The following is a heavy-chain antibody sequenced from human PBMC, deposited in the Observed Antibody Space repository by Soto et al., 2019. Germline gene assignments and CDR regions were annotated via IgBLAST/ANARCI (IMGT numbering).Heavy chain of an antibody. Sequence: QVQLVQSGAEVKKPGSSVKVSCKASGGTFSSYAISWVRQAPGQGLEWMGGIIPIFGTANYAQKFQGRVTITADDSTSTVYMELGSLRSEDTAVYYCARGGRYYDFWSGYYAAYYYGMDVWGQGPTVTVSS. V-gene: IGHV1-69*12. CDR3: ARGGRYYDFWSGYYAAYYYGMDV. CDR1: GGTFSSYA. D-gene: IGHD3-3*01. CDR2: IIPIFGTA. J-gene: IGHJ6*02.